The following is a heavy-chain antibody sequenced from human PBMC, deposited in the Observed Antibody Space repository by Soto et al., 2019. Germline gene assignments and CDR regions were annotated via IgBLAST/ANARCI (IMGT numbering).Heavy chain of an antibody. D-gene: IGHD3-22*01. CDR1: GFSLSTSGMC. J-gene: IGHJ4*02. CDR2: IDWDDDK. V-gene: IGHV2-70*01. Sequence: SGPTLVNPTQTLTLTCTLSGFSLSTSGMCVSWIRQPPGKALEWLALIDWDDDKYYSTSLKTRLTISKDTSKNQVVLTMTNMDPVDTATYYCARSQRPPDYYYSSGYDYYFDYWGQGTLVTVSS. CDR3: ARSQRPPDYYYSSGYDYYFDY.